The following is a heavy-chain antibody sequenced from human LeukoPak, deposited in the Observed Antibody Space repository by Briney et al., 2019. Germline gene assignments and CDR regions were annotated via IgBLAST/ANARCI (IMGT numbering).Heavy chain of an antibody. D-gene: IGHD6-13*01. Sequence: SETLSLTRTVSGGSISSYYWSWIRQPAGKGLEWIGRIYTSGSTNYNPSLKSRVTMSVDTSKNQFSLKLSSVTAADTAVYYCARGTIYSSSWYYFDYWGQGTLVTVSS. CDR3: ARGTIYSSSWYYFDY. J-gene: IGHJ4*02. CDR1: GGSISSYY. CDR2: IYTSGST. V-gene: IGHV4-4*07.